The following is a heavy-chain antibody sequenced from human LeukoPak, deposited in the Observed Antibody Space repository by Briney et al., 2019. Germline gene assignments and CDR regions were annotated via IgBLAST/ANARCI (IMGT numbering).Heavy chain of an antibody. CDR2: ISSNGSST. CDR1: GFTFSTYG. Sequence: GGSLRLSCAASGFTFSTYGMHWVRQAPGKGLEYVSAISSNGSSTYYANSVKGRFTISRDNSKNTLYLQMGSLRAEDMAVYYCARASSLYYYYYMDVWGKGTTVTVSS. CDR3: ARASSLYYYYYMDV. V-gene: IGHV3-64*01. D-gene: IGHD6-6*01. J-gene: IGHJ6*03.